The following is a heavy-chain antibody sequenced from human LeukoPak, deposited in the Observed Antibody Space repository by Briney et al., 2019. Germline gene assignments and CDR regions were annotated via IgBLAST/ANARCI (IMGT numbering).Heavy chain of an antibody. Sequence: GGSLRLSCAASGFTFSSNGRHWVRQAPGKGLEWVAVIWYDGSNKYYADSVKGRFTISRDNSKNTLYLQMNSLRAEDTAVYYCARDPAGYYFDYWGQGTLVTVSS. V-gene: IGHV3-33*01. CDR1: GFTFSSNG. CDR2: IWYDGSNK. CDR3: ARDPAGYYFDY. D-gene: IGHD1-14*01. J-gene: IGHJ4*02.